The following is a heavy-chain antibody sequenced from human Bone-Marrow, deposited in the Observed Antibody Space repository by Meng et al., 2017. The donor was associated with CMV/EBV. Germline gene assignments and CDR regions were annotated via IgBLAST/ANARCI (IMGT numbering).Heavy chain of an antibody. J-gene: IGHJ4*02. CDR3: ARDLRFLEWLSQGLSLDY. D-gene: IGHD3-3*01. CDR2: ISAYNGST. Sequence: ASVKVSCKASGYTFNRYGFSWVRQAPGQGLEYMGWISAYNGSTKYAQKFQGRVTMTTDTSTSTVYMELRSLRSDDTAVYYCARDLRFLEWLSQGLSLDYWGQGTRVTVSS. CDR1: GYTFNRYG. V-gene: IGHV1-18*01.